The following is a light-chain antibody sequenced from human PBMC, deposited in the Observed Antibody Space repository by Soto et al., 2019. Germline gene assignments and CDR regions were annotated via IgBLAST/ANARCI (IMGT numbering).Light chain of an antibody. CDR2: GAT. CDR1: QGFSNY. J-gene: IGKJ4*01. CDR3: QKHNTAPLT. Sequence: DFQMTQSPSSLSASVGDRVTITCRASQGFSNYLAWYQQKPGEVPKLLISGATTLQPGVPSRFSGTVYGTHFTPSISRLQPEDAAYYYCQKHNTAPLTFGGGTKVELK. V-gene: IGKV1-27*01.